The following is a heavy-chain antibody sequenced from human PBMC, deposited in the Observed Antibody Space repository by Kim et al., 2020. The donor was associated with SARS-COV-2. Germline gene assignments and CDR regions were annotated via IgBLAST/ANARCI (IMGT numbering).Heavy chain of an antibody. CDR3: ARRGDGGHDYGSGYEY. CDR2: SHHSGIA. Sequence: SETLSLICTVSGGSISSSSHFWGWIRQPPGKGLEWIGSSHHSGIAYYNPSLKSRATISVDTSKNQFSLKLKFVTAADTAVYYCARRGDGGHDYGSGYEYWGQGIQVTVSS. D-gene: IGHD3-10*01. CDR1: GGSISSSSHF. V-gene: IGHV4-39*01. J-gene: IGHJ4*02.